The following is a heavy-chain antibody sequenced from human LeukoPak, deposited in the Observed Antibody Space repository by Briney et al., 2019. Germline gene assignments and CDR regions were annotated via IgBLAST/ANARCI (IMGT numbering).Heavy chain of an antibody. CDR1: GYTFTSYY. V-gene: IGHV1-46*01. J-gene: IGHJ4*02. CDR2: ISPSGGST. Sequence: ASVKVSCKASGYTFTSYYMHWVRQAPGQGLEWMRIISPSGGSTSYAQKFQGRVTMTRDTSTSTVYMELSSLRSEDTAVYYCAREAAAGTMGFDYWGQGTLVTVSS. CDR3: AREAAAGTMGFDY. D-gene: IGHD6-13*01.